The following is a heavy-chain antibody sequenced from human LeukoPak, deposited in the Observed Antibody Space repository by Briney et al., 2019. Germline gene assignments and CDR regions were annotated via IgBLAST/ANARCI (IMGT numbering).Heavy chain of an antibody. V-gene: IGHV3-7*01. Sequence: TGGSLRLSCAASDFTFSLYWMSWIRQTPGKGPECVANIKGDGSDKSYVDSVKGRFTISRDNAKNSLYLQMNSLRAEDTAVYYCVRHTYYALDYWGQGALVTVSS. CDR1: DFTFSLYW. CDR3: VRHTYYALDY. CDR2: IKGDGSDK. D-gene: IGHD1-26*01. J-gene: IGHJ4*02.